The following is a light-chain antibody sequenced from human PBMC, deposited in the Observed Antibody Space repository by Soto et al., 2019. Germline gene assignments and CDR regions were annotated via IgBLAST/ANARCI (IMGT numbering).Light chain of an antibody. CDR1: QSISSW. CDR2: DAS. V-gene: IGKV1-5*01. CDR3: LQDYNYPHT. J-gene: IGKJ3*01. Sequence: DIQMTQSPSTLSASVGDRVTITCRASQSISSWLAWYQQKPGKAPKLLIYDASSLESGVPSRFSGSGSGTEFTLTISSLQPEDFATYYCLQDYNYPHTFGPGTKVDIK.